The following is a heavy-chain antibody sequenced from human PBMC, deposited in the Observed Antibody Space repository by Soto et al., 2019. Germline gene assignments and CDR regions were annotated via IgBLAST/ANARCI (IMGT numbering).Heavy chain of an antibody. V-gene: IGHV1-18*01. J-gene: IGHJ4*01. CDR3: ARGPDDYYDILTGFDY. CDR2: ISAYNGNT. D-gene: IGHD3-9*01. CDR1: GYTFTSYG. Sequence: GASVKVSCKASGYTFTSYGISWVRQAPGQGLEWMGWISAYNGNTNYAQKLQGRVTMTTDTSTSTAYMELSSLRSDDTAVYYCARGPDDYYDILTGFDYWGQGTLVPLSS.